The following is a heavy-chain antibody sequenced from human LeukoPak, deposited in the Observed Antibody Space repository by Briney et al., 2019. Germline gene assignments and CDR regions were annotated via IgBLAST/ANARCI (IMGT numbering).Heavy chain of an antibody. J-gene: IGHJ5*02. CDR1: GYSFTDKY. Sequence: ASVKVSCKASGYSFTDKYLHWVRQAPGQGLEWMGWTNPKSGGTNYAQKFQGRVTMTTDTSMTTAHMEVSRLTSDGTAVYYCARAGGRSWFDPWGPGTLVTVSS. CDR3: ARAGGRSWFDP. CDR2: TNPKSGGT. V-gene: IGHV1-2*02.